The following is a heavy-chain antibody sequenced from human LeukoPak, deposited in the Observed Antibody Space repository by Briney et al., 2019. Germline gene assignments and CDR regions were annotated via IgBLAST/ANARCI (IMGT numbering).Heavy chain of an antibody. J-gene: IGHJ6*02. CDR2: IYYSGST. CDR3: ARLRSGYDWEMDV. V-gene: IGHV4-59*01. D-gene: IGHD5-12*01. CDR1: GGSISSYY. Sequence: SEALPLTCTVSGGSISSYYWSWIRQPPGKGLEWIGYIYYSGSTNYNPSLKSRVTISVDTSKNQFSLKLSSVTAADTAVYYCARLRSGYDWEMDVWGQGTTVTVSS.